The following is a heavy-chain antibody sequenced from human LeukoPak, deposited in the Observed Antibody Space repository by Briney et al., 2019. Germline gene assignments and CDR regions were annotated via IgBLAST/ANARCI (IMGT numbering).Heavy chain of an antibody. V-gene: IGHV5-51*01. CDR3: ARHGYCTNGVCYSFDY. D-gene: IGHD2-8*01. J-gene: IGHJ4*02. CDR2: IYPDDSDT. CDR1: GYSFTSYW. Sequence: GESLKISCKGSGYSFTSYWIGWVRQMPGKGLEWMGIIYPDDSDTRYSPSFQGQVTISADKSISTAYLQWSSLKASDTAMYYCARHGYCTNGVCYSFDYWGQGTLVTVSS.